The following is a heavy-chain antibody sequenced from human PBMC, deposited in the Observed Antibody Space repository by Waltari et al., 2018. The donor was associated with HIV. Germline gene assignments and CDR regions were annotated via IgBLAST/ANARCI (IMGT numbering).Heavy chain of an antibody. CDR2: IKPRSGCT. CDR1: GYTFTDKF. CDR3: AREEMKYFDL. Sequence: QVQLVQSGPELKQPGASVKVSCKASGYTFTDKFIHWVRQAPGQGLEWMGWIKPRSGCTKFAQKFQGWVSMTMDTSISTVYMELNRLTYEDTAIYYCAREEMKYFDLWGRGTLVTVSS. V-gene: IGHV1-2*04. J-gene: IGHJ2*01.